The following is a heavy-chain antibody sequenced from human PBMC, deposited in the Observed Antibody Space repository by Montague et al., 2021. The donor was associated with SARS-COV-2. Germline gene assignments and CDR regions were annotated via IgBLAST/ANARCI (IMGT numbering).Heavy chain of an antibody. CDR2: IYYSGST. Sequence: TLSLTCNVSGGSISCGGYYWSWIRQPPGQGLEWIGYIYYSGSTYYNPSLKSRVTISVDTSKNQFSLKLSSVTAADTAVYYCARAHITMIVVVDAFDIWGQGTRVTVST. CDR3: ARAHITMIVVVDAFDI. J-gene: IGHJ3*02. V-gene: IGHV4-31*03. CDR1: GGSISCGGYY. D-gene: IGHD3-22*01.